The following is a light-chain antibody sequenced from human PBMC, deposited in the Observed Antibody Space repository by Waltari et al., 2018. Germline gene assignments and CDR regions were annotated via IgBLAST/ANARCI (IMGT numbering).Light chain of an antibody. CDR3: CSYAGSSTVV. V-gene: IGLV2-23*01. Sequence: QSALNQPASVSGSPGQSITISCTGTSRDVGRYNLVSWYQQHPGKAPKFMIYEGSKCPSGVSGRFSGSQADNTASLTISGHQAEDEAVYYCCSYAGSSTVVFGGGTKLTVL. CDR2: EGS. J-gene: IGLJ2*01. CDR1: SRDVGRYNL.